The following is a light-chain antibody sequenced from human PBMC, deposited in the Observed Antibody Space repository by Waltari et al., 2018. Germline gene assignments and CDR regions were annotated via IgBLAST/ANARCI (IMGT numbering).Light chain of an antibody. CDR3: QVWVSNTDHRV. V-gene: IGLV3-21*02. J-gene: IGLJ2*01. CDR1: NIGNNG. Sequence: SDVLTQPPSVSVAPGQTARITCGGNNIGNNGVHWYQQKPVQAPVLVVHDDSDRPSGIPERFSGSNPENTATLTISRVEAGDEADYYCQVWVSNTDHRVFGGGTKLTVL. CDR2: DDS.